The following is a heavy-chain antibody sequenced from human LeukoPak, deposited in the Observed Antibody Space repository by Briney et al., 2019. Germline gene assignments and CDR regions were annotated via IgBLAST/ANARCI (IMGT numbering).Heavy chain of an antibody. J-gene: IGHJ4*02. D-gene: IGHD1-26*01. CDR2: IKQDGSEK. CDR3: TRDPILGAPDYFDY. Sequence: GGSLRLSCAASRFTFSTYWMSWVRQAPGKGLEWVANIKQDGSEKYYVDSVKGRFTISRDNAKNTMYLQMNNLREEDTAVYYCTRDPILGAPDYFDYWGQGTLVTVSS. CDR1: RFTFSTYW. V-gene: IGHV3-7*01.